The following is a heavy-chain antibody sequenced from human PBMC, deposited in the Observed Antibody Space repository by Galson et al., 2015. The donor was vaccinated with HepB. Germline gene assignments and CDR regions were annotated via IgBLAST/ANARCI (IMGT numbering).Heavy chain of an antibody. J-gene: IGHJ6*02. Sequence: SVKVSCKASGYTFTGYYMHWVRQAPGQGLEWMGWINPNSGGTNYAQKFQGRVTMTRDTSISTAYMELSRLRSDDTAVYYCARDIEATGDGMHVWGQGTPVTVSS. CDR3: ARDIEATGDGMHV. CDR2: INPNSGGT. V-gene: IGHV1-2*02. CDR1: GYTFTGYY. D-gene: IGHD5-24*01.